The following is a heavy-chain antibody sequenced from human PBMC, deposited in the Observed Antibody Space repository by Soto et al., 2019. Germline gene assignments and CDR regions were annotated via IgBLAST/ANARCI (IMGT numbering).Heavy chain of an antibody. CDR3: VKDRSDTWSFDY. D-gene: IGHD2-8*02. CDR1: GFTFSSCA. CDR2: VTHDGSLY. V-gene: IGHV3-30*18. J-gene: IGHJ4*02. Sequence: GGSPRLSCVASGFTFSSCAMHWVRQVPGKGLEWLAVVTHDGSLYPYADSVKGRFSISRDNSRKTLYLQMNSLRPEDTAVYYCVKDRSDTWSFDYWGQGTLVTVPQ.